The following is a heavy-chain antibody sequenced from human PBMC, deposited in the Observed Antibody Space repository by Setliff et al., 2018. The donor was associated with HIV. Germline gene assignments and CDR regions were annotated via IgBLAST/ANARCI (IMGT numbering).Heavy chain of an antibody. CDR2: IHYSGIT. J-gene: IGHJ3*02. CDR1: RDSINGHW. CDR3: ARYKCINFACVGFDI. D-gene: IGHD3-9*01. V-gene: IGHV4-59*11. Sequence: SSETLSLTCTVSRDSINGHWWSWIRQPPGKGLEWTGSIHYSGITHYNPSLKSRLTMSVGTSKNQVSLKLTSVTAADTAVYYCARYKCINFACVGFDIWGQGTVVTVSS.